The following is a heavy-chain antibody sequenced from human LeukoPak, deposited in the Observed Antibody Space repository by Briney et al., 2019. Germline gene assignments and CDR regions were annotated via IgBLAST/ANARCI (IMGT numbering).Heavy chain of an antibody. CDR1: GGTFSSYA. V-gene: IGHV1-69*05. CDR3: ARVGGSSSGYYVGY. CDR2: IIPIFGTA. J-gene: IGHJ4*02. D-gene: IGHD3-22*01. Sequence: SVKVSCKASGGTFSSYAISWVRQAPGQGLEWMGRIIPIFGTANYAQKFQGRVTITTDKSTSTAYMELSSLRSEDTAVYYCARVGGSSSGYYVGYWGQGTLVTVSS.